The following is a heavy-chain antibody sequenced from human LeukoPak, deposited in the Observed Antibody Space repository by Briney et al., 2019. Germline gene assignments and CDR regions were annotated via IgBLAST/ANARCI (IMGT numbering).Heavy chain of an antibody. Sequence: PGGSLRLSCAASGFTFSSYAMHWVRQAPGKGLEWVAVISYDGSNKYYADSVKGRFTISRDNSKNTLYLQMNSLRAEDTAVYYCAREGRITIFGVVIIPQNYGMDVWGQGTTVTASS. CDR2: ISYDGSNK. D-gene: IGHD3-3*01. CDR3: AREGRITIFGVVIIPQNYGMDV. CDR1: GFTFSSYA. V-gene: IGHV3-30-3*01. J-gene: IGHJ6*02.